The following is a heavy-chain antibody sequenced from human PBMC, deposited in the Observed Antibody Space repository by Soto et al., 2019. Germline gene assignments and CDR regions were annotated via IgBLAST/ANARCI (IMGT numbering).Heavy chain of an antibody. CDR1: GGSVSSGSYY. J-gene: IGHJ6*02. CDR3: ARWATVVTRGGYYYGMDV. V-gene: IGHV4-61*01. Sequence: SETLSLTCTVSGGSVSSGSYYWSWIRQPPGKGLEWIGYIYYSGSTNYNPSLKSRVTISVDTSKNQFSLKLSPVTAADTAVYYCARWATVVTRGGYYYGMDVWGQGTTVTVSS. D-gene: IGHD4-17*01. CDR2: IYYSGST.